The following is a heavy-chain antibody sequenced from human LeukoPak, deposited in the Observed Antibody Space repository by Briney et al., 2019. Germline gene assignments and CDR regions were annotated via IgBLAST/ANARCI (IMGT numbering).Heavy chain of an antibody. Sequence: GGSLRLSCAASGFTFSSYWMNWVRQAPGKGLEWVSSISSSSSYIYYADSVKGRFTISRDNAKNSLYLQMNSLRAEDTAVYYCARVWFSYMDVWGKGTTVTISS. J-gene: IGHJ6*03. CDR1: GFTFSSYW. V-gene: IGHV3-21*01. CDR3: ARVWFSYMDV. D-gene: IGHD3-10*01. CDR2: ISSSSSYI.